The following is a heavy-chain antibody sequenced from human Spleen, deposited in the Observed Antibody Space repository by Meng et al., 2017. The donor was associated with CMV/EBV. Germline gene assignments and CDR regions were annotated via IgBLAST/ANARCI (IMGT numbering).Heavy chain of an antibody. Sequence: GSLRLSCTVSGGSISSSSYYWGWIRQPPGKGLEWIGTIFYNGITYYNPSLKSRLTISVDTSKNQFSLKLSSVTAADTAVYYCATGRDGYKTNFDYWGQGTLVTVSS. CDR1: GGSISSSSYY. D-gene: IGHD5-24*01. V-gene: IGHV4-39*07. CDR3: ATGRDGYKTNFDY. CDR2: IFYNGIT. J-gene: IGHJ4*02.